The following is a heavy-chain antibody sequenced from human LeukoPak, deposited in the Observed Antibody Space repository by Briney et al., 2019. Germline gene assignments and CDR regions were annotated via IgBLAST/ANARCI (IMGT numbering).Heavy chain of an antibody. J-gene: IGHJ4*02. CDR2: ISGTGTTR. Sequence: GGSLRLSCAASGFTFRIYTMNWVRQAPGKGLEWVSYISGTGTTRYYPDSVKGRFTISRDNAKNSLYLQMNSLRAEDTALYYCARDGINYGELDYWGQGTLVGVSS. CDR1: GFTFRIYT. D-gene: IGHD3-10*01. V-gene: IGHV3-48*01. CDR3: ARDGINYGELDY.